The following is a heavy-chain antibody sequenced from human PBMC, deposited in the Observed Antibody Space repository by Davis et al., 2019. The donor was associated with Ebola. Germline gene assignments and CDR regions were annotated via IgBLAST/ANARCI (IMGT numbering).Heavy chain of an antibody. J-gene: IGHJ4*02. D-gene: IGHD4-23*01. Sequence: PGGSLRLSCAASGFTFSNYWMSWVRQAPGKGLEWVANIKQDGSEKYYVDSVKGRFTISRDNAKNSLYLQMNSLRAEDTAVYYCANLDYGGNSGFDYWGQGTLVTVSS. CDR1: GFTFSNYW. CDR2: IKQDGSEK. CDR3: ANLDYGGNSGFDY. V-gene: IGHV3-7*03.